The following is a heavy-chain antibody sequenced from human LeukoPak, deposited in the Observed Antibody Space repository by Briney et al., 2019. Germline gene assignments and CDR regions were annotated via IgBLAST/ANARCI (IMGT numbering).Heavy chain of an antibody. CDR1: GFTFSSYS. CDR3: ASTVVNDAFDI. V-gene: IGHV3-21*01. D-gene: IGHD3-22*01. J-gene: IGHJ3*02. Sequence: GSLRLSCAASGFTFSSYSMNWVRQAPGKGLEWVSSISSSSSYIYYADSVKGRLTISRDNAKNSLYLQMNSLRAEDTAVYYCASTVVNDAFDIWGQGTMVTVSS. CDR2: ISSSSSYI.